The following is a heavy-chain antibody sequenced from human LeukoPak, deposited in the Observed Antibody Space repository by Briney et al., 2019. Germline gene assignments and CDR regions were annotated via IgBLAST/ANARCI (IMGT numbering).Heavy chain of an antibody. D-gene: IGHD6-19*01. CDR1: GLIFSSYW. V-gene: IGHV3-7*01. CDR3: ARDQAGTNY. Sequence: GGSLRLSCAASGLIFSSYWMSWVRQAPGKGLEWVANIKKDGSEMYYVDSVKGRFTISRDNAKNSLYLQMNSLRAEDTAVYYCARDQAGTNYWGQGTLVTVSS. CDR2: IKKDGSEM. J-gene: IGHJ4*02.